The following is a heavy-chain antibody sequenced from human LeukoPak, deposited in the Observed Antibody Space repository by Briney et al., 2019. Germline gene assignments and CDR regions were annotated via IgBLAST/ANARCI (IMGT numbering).Heavy chain of an antibody. D-gene: IGHD6-19*01. V-gene: IGHV3-21*01. CDR2: ISNSSSYI. CDR1: GFTFSSYS. CDR3: ARASIAVAGRGYYYYGMDV. Sequence: GGSLRLSCAASGFTFSSYSMNWVRQAPGKGLEWVSSISNSSSYIYYADSVKGRFTISRDNAKNSLYLQMNSLRAEDTAVYYCARASIAVAGRGYYYYGMDVWGQGTTVTVSS. J-gene: IGHJ6*02.